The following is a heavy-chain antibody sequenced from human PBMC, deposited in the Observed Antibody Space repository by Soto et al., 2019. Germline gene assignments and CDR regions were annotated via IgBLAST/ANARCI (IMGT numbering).Heavy chain of an antibody. Sequence: SETLSLTCTLSGVSITSGAYYWTWVRQHPGKGLEWIGYIYYNGNTYFSPSLKSRLTISIDTSKNQFSLKLSSVTAADTAMYYCARARLRAVYAFDFWGQGTMVTVSS. J-gene: IGHJ3*01. V-gene: IGHV4-31*03. CDR1: GVSITSGAYY. CDR2: IYYNGNT. CDR3: ARARLRAVYAFDF. D-gene: IGHD4-17*01.